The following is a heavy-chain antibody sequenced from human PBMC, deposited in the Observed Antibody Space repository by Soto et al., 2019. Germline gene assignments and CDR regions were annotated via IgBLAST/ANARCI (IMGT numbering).Heavy chain of an antibody. Sequence: GGSLRLSCAASGFTVSSYYMSWVRQAPGKGLEWVSVIYSGDSTVYADSVKGRFTISRDNSKNTLYLQMNSLRAEDTAVYYCARPGGNTVTGLWHFDSWGQGTLVTVSS. CDR3: ARPGGNTVTGLWHFDS. J-gene: IGHJ4*02. V-gene: IGHV3-53*01. CDR1: GFTVSSYY. D-gene: IGHD4-17*01. CDR2: IYSGDST.